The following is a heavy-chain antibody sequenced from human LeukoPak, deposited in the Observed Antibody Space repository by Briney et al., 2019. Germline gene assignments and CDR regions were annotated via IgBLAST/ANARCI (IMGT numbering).Heavy chain of an antibody. V-gene: IGHV4-34*01. CDR3: ARDYRTYYYDSSGPSIHNWFDP. D-gene: IGHD3-22*01. CDR1: GGSFSGYY. CDR2: IYYSGST. J-gene: IGHJ5*02. Sequence: SETLSLTCAVYGGSFSGYYWSWIRQPPGRGLEWIGSIYYSGSTYYNPSLKSRVTISVDTSKNQFSLKLSSVTAADTAVYYCARDYRTYYYDSSGPSIHNWFDPWGQGALVTLSS.